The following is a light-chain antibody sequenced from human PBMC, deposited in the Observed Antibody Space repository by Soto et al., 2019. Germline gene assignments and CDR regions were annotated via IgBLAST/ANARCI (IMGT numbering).Light chain of an antibody. J-gene: IGKJ5*01. CDR2: GAS. CDR3: QQYCSSPPIT. Sequence: EIVLTQSPGTLSLSPGERATLSCRASQSVSSSYLAWYQQKPGQAPRLLIYGASSRATGIPDRFSGSGSGTDFTLTISRLEPEDFAVYYCQQYCSSPPITFGPGTRLEIK. CDR1: QSVSSSY. V-gene: IGKV3-20*01.